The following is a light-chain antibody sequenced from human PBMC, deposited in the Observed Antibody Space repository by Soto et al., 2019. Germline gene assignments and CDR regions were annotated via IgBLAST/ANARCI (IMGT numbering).Light chain of an antibody. CDR2: GAS. V-gene: IGKV3-15*01. Sequence: EIVVTQSPATLSVSPGEGATLACRASQSVNSDLAWYQQKAGQAPRLLIYGASTRATGIPVSFSGSGSGTEFTLTISSLQSEDFAVYYCQQYHNWPRSLTFGGGTKVEIK. CDR3: QQYHNWPRSLT. J-gene: IGKJ4*01. CDR1: QSVNSD.